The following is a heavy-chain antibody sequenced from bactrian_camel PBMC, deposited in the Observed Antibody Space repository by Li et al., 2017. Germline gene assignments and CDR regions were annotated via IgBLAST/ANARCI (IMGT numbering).Heavy chain of an antibody. V-gene: IGHV3S40*01. J-gene: IGHJ4*01. D-gene: IGHD6*01. Sequence: VQLVESGGGSVQPGGSLRLSCTVPGFTVNKCDMDWYRQAAGKQREWVSGINSDGSTTNYKDSVKGRFTISKDKSVNTLYLQMDSLKPEDTAMYQCMAERFSGLNVFMEYGGSWRGHGTQVTVS. CDR1: GFTVNKCD. CDR2: INSDGSTT. CDR3: MAERFSGLNVFMEYGGSW.